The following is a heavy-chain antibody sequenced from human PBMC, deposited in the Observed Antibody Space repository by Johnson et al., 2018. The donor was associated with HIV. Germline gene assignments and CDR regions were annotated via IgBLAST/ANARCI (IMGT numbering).Heavy chain of an antibody. J-gene: IGHJ3*02. CDR3: ARDGGVAAAVGVVAFDI. CDR2: ISGSGGRT. Sequence: VQLVESGGGLVQPGGSLRLSCAASGFTFSSYAMSWVRQAPGKGLEWVSAISGSGGRTFYADSVKGRFTLSRDNNKDTLYLQMNSLRAEDTAVYYCARDGGVAAAVGVVAFDIWGQGTLVTVSS. CDR1: GFTFSSYA. D-gene: IGHD6-13*01. V-gene: IGHV3-23*04.